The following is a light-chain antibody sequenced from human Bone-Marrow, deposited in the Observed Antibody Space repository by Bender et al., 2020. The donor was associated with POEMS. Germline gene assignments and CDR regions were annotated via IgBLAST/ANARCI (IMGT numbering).Light chain of an antibody. J-gene: IGLJ3*02. CDR2: EGS. CDR3: QSYDNSLGGWV. V-gene: IGLV2-14*02. CDR1: SSDVGGYNL. Sequence: QSALTQPRSVSGSPGQSVAISCTGTSSDVGGYNLVSWYQHHPGKAPKLMIYEGSRRPSGVSDRFIGSKSGNTASLTISGLQTEDEADYYCQSYDNSLGGWVFGGGTKLTVL.